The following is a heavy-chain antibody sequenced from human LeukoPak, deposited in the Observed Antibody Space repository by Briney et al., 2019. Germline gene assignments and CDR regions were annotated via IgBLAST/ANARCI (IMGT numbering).Heavy chain of an antibody. CDR3: AKDHRFGEGDLDAFDI. Sequence: GGSLRLSCVASGFTFSNYAISWVRQAPGKGLEWVSGISGSGGSTYYADSMKARITISRDNSKKTLYLQMNSLRAEDTAVYYCAKDHRFGEGDLDAFDIWGQGTMVTVSS. CDR2: ISGSGGST. J-gene: IGHJ3*02. CDR1: GFTFSNYA. D-gene: IGHD3-10*01. V-gene: IGHV3-23*01.